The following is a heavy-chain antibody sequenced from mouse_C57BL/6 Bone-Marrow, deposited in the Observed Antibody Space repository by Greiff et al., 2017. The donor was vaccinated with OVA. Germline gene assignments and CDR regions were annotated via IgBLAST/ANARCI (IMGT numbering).Heavy chain of an antibody. Sequence: VQLQQSGAELVKPGASVKMSCKASGYTFTSYWITWVKQRPGQGLEWIGDIYPGSGSTNYNEKFKSKATLTVDTSSSTAYMQLSSLTSEDSAVYYCASEGYGSSPRYFDVWGTGTTVTVSS. V-gene: IGHV1-55*01. D-gene: IGHD1-1*01. CDR3: ASEGYGSSPRYFDV. CDR1: GYTFTSYW. CDR2: IYPGSGST. J-gene: IGHJ1*03.